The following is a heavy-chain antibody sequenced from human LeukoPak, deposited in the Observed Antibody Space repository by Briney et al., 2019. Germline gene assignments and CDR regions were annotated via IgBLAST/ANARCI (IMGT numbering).Heavy chain of an antibody. D-gene: IGHD6-19*01. Sequence: QSGGSLRLSCAAPGFTFSNNGMHWVRQAPGKGLEWVAFIHYDGNIKYHADSVKGRLTIFRDNSKNTLYLQMNNLRAEDTAVYYCAKDGSGWYFDYWGQGTLVTVSS. J-gene: IGHJ4*02. CDR2: IHYDGNIK. CDR3: AKDGSGWYFDY. V-gene: IGHV3-30*02. CDR1: GFTFSNNG.